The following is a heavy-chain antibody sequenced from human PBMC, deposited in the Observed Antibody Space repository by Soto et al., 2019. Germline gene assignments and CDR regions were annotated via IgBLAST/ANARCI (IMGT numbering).Heavy chain of an antibody. CDR2: IYPGDSDT. CDR3: ARREWDSYGYVDY. J-gene: IGHJ4*02. D-gene: IGHD5-18*01. CDR1: GDSFAAYW. V-gene: IGHV5-51*07. Sequence: PGDFQTICGQGSGDSFAAYWSTLVHQMPGKGLKWMGIIYPGDSDTRYSPSFQGQVTISADKSISTAYLQWSSLKASDTAMYYCARREWDSYGYVDYWGQGTLVTVSS.